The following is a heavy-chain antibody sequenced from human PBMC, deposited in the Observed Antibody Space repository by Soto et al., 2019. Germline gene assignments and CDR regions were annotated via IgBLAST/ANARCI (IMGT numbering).Heavy chain of an antibody. V-gene: IGHV5-51*01. CDR2: IYPGDSDT. J-gene: IGHJ6*02. CDR3: ATRPCSGASWYSSFCGLDV. D-gene: IGHD2-15*01. Sequence: GGSPKTPFRGLGYRFTSYWIGRVRQMPGKGLGGVGIIYPGDSDTRYSPSFQGQVTIAADKSISTAYLQWSSLKASDTAMYSCATRPCSGASWYSSFCGLDVWGQGTTVTVSS. CDR1: GYRFTSYW.